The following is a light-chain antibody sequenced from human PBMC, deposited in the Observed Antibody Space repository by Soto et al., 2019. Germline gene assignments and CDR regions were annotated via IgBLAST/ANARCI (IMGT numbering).Light chain of an antibody. J-gene: IGLJ1*01. CDR2: VNS. CDR3: SSYTSSDTPYV. CDR1: SSDVGDYKY. Sequence: QYALTQPASVSGSPGQSITISCTGTSSDVGDYKYVSWYQQHPDKAPKLIIFVNSNRPSGISNRFSASKSGNTASLTISGLQAEVEADYYCSSYTSSDTPYVFGTGTKLTVL. V-gene: IGLV2-14*01.